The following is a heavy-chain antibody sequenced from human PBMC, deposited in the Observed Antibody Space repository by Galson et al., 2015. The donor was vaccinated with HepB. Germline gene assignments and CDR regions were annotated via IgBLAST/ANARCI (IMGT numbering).Heavy chain of an antibody. CDR2: INPSGGNI. Sequence: SLRLSCAASGFTFNNYAMSWVRQAPGMGLEGLSIINPSGGNIYYTDSVKGRFTISRDNSKNTLYLQMNSLRAEDTAVYYCAKVPLDGSGYHYFQHWGQGTPVTVSS. J-gene: IGHJ1*01. CDR1: GFTFNNYA. CDR3: AKVPLDGSGYHYFQH. D-gene: IGHD3-22*01. V-gene: IGHV3-23*01.